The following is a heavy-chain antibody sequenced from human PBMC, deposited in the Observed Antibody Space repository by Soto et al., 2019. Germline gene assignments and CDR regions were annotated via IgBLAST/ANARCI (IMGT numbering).Heavy chain of an antibody. J-gene: IGHJ4*02. V-gene: IGHV1-46*01. D-gene: IGHD6-13*01. Sequence: QVQLVQSGAEVKKPGASVKVSCRTSGYTFTHYDIHWVRQAPGQGLEWLGIINPASGSTNYAQDFQGRVTLTMDTSTTTVYMELSGLRAEDTAIFYCARDLAAGDHWGQGTLVTLSS. CDR2: INPASGST. CDR1: GYTFTHYD. CDR3: ARDLAAGDH.